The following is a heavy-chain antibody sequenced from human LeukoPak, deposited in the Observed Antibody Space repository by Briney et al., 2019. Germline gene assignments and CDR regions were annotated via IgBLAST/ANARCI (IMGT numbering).Heavy chain of an antibody. Sequence: GGSLRLSCAPSGFTLNNYAVNWVRQAPGKGLEWVSAISGGGDFIYYAESVKGRFTISRDNSKSTVYLQMNSLRAEDTAIYYCARVHGSSLSRARFDYWGPGTLVTVSS. J-gene: IGHJ4*02. CDR3: ARVHGSSLSRARFDY. CDR2: ISGGGDFI. D-gene: IGHD6-6*01. CDR1: GFTLNNYA. V-gene: IGHV3-23*01.